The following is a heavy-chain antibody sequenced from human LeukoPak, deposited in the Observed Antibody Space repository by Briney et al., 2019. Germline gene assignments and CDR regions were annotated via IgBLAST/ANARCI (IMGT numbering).Heavy chain of an antibody. Sequence: PSETLSLTCAVYGGSFSGYYWSWIRQPPGKGLEWIGEINHSGSTNYNPSLKSRVTISVDTSKNQFSLKLSSVTAADTAVYYCARMAAACWFDPWGQGTLVTVSS. V-gene: IGHV4-34*01. CDR1: GGSFSGYY. CDR2: INHSGST. J-gene: IGHJ5*02. CDR3: ARMAAACWFDP. D-gene: IGHD6-13*01.